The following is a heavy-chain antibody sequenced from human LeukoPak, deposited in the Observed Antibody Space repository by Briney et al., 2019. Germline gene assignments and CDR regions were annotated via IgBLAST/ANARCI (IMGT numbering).Heavy chain of an antibody. CDR1: GFTFNSYA. Sequence: PGGSLRLSCAASGFTFNSYAMSWVRQAPGKGLEWVSAISGSGGSTYYADSVKGRFTTFRDNSKNTLYLQMNSLRAEDTAVYYCAKCELATLYVDYWGQGTLVTVSS. D-gene: IGHD2/OR15-2a*01. V-gene: IGHV3-23*01. CDR2: ISGSGGST. J-gene: IGHJ4*02. CDR3: AKCELATLYVDY.